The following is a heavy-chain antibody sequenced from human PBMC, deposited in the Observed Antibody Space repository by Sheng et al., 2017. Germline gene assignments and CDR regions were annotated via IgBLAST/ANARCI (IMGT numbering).Heavy chain of an antibody. J-gene: IGHJ3*01. V-gene: IGHV3-48*03. Sequence: EVQLVESGGGLVQPGGSLRLSCAASGFTFSNYAMNWVRQAPGKGLEWVSYISTSTSYIYYAGSVRGRFTISRDNAKNSVYLQMNNLRGDDTGRYHCVRGSAEMAAVTGWGAAFDLWGQGTMVTVSS. CDR2: ISTSTSYI. CDR3: VRGSAEMAAVTGWGAAFDL. D-gene: IGHD6-19*01. CDR1: GFTFSNYA.